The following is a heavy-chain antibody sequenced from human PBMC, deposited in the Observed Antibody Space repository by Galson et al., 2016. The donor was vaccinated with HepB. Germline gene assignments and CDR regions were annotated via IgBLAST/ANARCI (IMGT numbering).Heavy chain of an antibody. CDR2: IFYSGST. V-gene: IGHV4-30-4*01. J-gene: IGHJ4*02. CDR3: ASASYWVPAAHKYFDY. D-gene: IGHD2-2*01. Sequence: PGKGLEWIGYIFYSGSTYYNPSLTSRVTMSVDTSKNQFSLKVNSVTAADTAVYYCASASYWVPAAHKYFDYWGQGTLVTVSS.